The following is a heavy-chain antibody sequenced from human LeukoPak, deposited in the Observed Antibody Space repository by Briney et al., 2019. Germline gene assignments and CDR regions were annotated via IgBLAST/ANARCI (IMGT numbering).Heavy chain of an antibody. CDR1: GITFSNYW. V-gene: IGHV3-7*01. CDR3: AQDYYYYYGMDV. CDR2: LNQDGSEK. Sequence: PGGSLRLSCEVSGITFSNYWMNWVRQAPGKGLQWVARLNQDGSEKYYVDSVRGRFTISRDNAKNSLYLQMNNLRAEDTAVYYCAQDYYYYYGMDVWGQGTTVTVSS. J-gene: IGHJ6*02.